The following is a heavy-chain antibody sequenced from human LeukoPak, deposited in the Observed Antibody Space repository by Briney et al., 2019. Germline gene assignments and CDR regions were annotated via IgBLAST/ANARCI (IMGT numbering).Heavy chain of an antibody. Sequence: ASVKVSCKASGYTFTGYNMHWVRQATGQGLEWMGWINPNSGGTNYAQKFQGRVTMTRDTSISTAYMELSRLRSDDTAVYYCASFIVGAFALDYWGQGTLVTVSS. CDR2: INPNSGGT. V-gene: IGHV1-2*02. J-gene: IGHJ4*02. CDR3: ASFIVGAFALDY. D-gene: IGHD1-26*01. CDR1: GYTFTGYN.